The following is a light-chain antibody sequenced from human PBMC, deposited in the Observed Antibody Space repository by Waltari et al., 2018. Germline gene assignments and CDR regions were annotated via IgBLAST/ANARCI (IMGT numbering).Light chain of an antibody. Sequence: QSDLTQPRSVSGSTGQSVTISCTGTSRYVGGYYYASWYQQHPGKAPKLMIYDVSKRPAGVPYRFSGYKSGNTSSLTITGLQAEDEADYYCCSYAGSYVFGGGTNLTVL. V-gene: IGLV2-11*01. CDR1: SRYVGGYYY. CDR3: CSYAGSYV. J-gene: IGLJ2*01. CDR2: DVS.